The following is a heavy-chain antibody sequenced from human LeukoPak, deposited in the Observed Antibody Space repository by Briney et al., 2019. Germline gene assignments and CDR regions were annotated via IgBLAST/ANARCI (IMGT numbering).Heavy chain of an antibody. Sequence: ASVKVSCKASGGTFSSYAISWVRQAPGQGLEWMGGIIPIFGTANYAQKFQGRVTITADESTSTAYMELSSLRSEDTAVYYCARGPPPYYDFWSGYSSWGQGTLVTVSS. D-gene: IGHD3-3*01. CDR3: ARGPPPYYDFWSGYSS. V-gene: IGHV1-69*13. CDR2: IIPIFGTA. J-gene: IGHJ5*02. CDR1: GGTFSSYA.